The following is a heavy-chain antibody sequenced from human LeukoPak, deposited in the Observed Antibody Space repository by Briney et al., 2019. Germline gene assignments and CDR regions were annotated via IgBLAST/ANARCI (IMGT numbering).Heavy chain of an antibody. CDR3: ARAPNGWYFDY. Sequence: GGSLRLSCAASGFTFNTYTMNWVRQAPGKGLEWASYISGSSGIIDYADSVKGRFTIFRDNSKNTLYLQMNSLRVEDTAVYYCARAPNGWYFDYWGQGSLVTVSS. J-gene: IGHJ4*02. CDR1: GFTFNTYT. CDR2: ISGSSGII. D-gene: IGHD6-19*01. V-gene: IGHV3-48*01.